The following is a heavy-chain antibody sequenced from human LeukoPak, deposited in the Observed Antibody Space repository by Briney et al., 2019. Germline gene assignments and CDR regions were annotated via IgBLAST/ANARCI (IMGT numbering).Heavy chain of an antibody. V-gene: IGHV3-21*01. J-gene: IGHJ4*02. CDR1: GFTFSRYY. D-gene: IGHD6-19*01. CDR2: ISGGSSFT. CDR3: ARDLGYSSGPNY. Sequence: PGGSLRLSCAASGFTFSRYYMTWVRQAPGKGLEWVSYISGGSSFTYYVDSVKGRFTISRDNAKNSLYLQMNSLRAEDTAVYYCARDLGYSSGPNYWGQGTRVTVSS.